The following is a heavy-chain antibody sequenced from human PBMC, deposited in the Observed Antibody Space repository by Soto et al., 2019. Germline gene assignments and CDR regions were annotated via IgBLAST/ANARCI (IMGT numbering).Heavy chain of an antibody. CDR1: GGSFSGYY. D-gene: IGHD3-10*01. Sequence: QVQLQQWGAGLLKPSETLSLTCAVYGGSFSGYYWSWIGQPPGKGLEWNGENNHSGSTNYNPSLKSQVTISVDTSENQCSLKLSSVTAADTAVYYCASETGYYYSGMDVWGQGTTVTVSS. CDR2: NNHSGST. J-gene: IGHJ6*02. CDR3: ASETGYYYSGMDV. V-gene: IGHV4-34*01.